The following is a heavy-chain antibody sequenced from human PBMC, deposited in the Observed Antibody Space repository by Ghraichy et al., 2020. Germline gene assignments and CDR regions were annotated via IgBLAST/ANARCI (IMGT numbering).Heavy chain of an antibody. D-gene: IGHD1/OR15-1a*01. CDR1: GDFVRSYY. V-gene: IGHV4-59*02. CDR2: IYYGGST. J-gene: IGHJ6*02. CDR3: AKTMTSDYYYALDV. Sequence: SQTLSLTCTVSGDFVRSYYWSWIRQPSGKGLEWIGFIYYGGSTNYNPSLRSRVTISLDSPKNQVSLKLSSVTAADTAVYYCAKTMTSDYYYALDVWGQGTEVTVYS.